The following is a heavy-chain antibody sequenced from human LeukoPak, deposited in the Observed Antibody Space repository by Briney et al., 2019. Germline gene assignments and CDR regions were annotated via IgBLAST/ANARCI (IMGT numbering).Heavy chain of an antibody. CDR3: ASLQAELPEYYFDY. D-gene: IGHD1-26*01. Sequence: GASVKVSCKASGGTFSSYAISWVRQAPGQGLEWMGRIIPILGIANYAQKFQGRVTITADKSTSTAYMDLSSLRSEDTAVYYCASLQAELPEYYFDYWGQGTLVTVSS. CDR2: IIPILGIA. V-gene: IGHV1-69*04. J-gene: IGHJ4*02. CDR1: GGTFSSYA.